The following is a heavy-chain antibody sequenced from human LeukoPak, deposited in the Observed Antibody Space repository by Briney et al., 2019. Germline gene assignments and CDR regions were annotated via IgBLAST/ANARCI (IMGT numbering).Heavy chain of an antibody. CDR2: IYYSGST. D-gene: IGHD3-22*01. V-gene: IGHV4-39*01. CDR1: GGSISSPTYY. CDR3: ASIYYDSSGYTLDY. J-gene: IGHJ4*02. Sequence: SSETLSLTCTVSGGSISSPTYYWGWIRQPPGKGLEWIGSIYYSGSTYYNPSLKSRVTISVDTSKNQFSLKLSSVTAADTAVYYCASIYYDSSGYTLDYWGQGTLVTVSS.